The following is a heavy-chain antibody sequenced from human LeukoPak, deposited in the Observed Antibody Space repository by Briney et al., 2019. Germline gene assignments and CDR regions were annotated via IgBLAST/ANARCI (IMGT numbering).Heavy chain of an antibody. D-gene: IGHD3-22*01. CDR3: ARWDYDSSGYALYYFDY. J-gene: IGHJ4*02. CDR1: GYTFTSYA. V-gene: IGHV7-4-1*02. Sequence: ASVKVSCKASGYTFTSYAMNWVRQAPGQGLEWMGWINTYTGNPTYAQGFTGRFVFSLDTSVSTAYLQISSLKAEDTAVYYCARWDYDSSGYALYYFDYWGQGTLVTVSS. CDR2: INTYTGNP.